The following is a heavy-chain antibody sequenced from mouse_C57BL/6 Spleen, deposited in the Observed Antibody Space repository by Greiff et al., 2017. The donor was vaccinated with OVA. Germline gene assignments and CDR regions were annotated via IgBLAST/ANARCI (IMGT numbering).Heavy chain of an antibody. V-gene: IGHV2-5*01. CDR1: GFSLTSYG. J-gene: IGHJ1*03. CDR2: IWRGGST. CDR3: AKNGGSSSYWYFDV. D-gene: IGHD1-1*01. Sequence: QVQLKESGPGLVQPSQSLSITCTVSGFSLTSYGVHWVRQSPGKGLEWLGVIWRGGSTDYNAAFMSRLSITKDNSKSQVFFKMNSLQADDTAIYYCAKNGGSSSYWYFDVWGTGTTVTVSS.